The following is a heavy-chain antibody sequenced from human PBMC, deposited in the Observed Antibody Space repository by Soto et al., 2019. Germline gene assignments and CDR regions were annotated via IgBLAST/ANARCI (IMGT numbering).Heavy chain of an antibody. CDR2: ISGSGGGT. V-gene: IGHV3-23*01. Sequence: EVQLLESGGGLVQPGGSLRLSCAASGFTFISYAMSWVRQAPGKGLEWVSAISGSGGGTYYADSVKGRFTISRDKSKNTLYLQMNSLRAEDTAVYYGAKVPSLWYFDYWGQGALVAVSS. J-gene: IGHJ4*02. D-gene: IGHD2-21*01. CDR1: GFTFISYA. CDR3: AKVPSLWYFDY.